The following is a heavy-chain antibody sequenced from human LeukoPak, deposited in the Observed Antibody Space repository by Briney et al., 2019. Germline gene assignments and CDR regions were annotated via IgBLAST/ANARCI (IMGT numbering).Heavy chain of an antibody. J-gene: IGHJ4*02. CDR3: ARDKLPPRETGFDY. D-gene: IGHD4-23*01. CDR1: GGTFSSYA. V-gene: IGHV1-69*01. Sequence: SVKVSCKASGGTFSSYAISWVRQAPGQGLEWMGGIIPIFGTANYAQKFQGRVTFTADESTSTAYMELSSLRSEDTAVYYCARDKLPPRETGFDYWGQGTLVTVSS. CDR2: IIPIFGTA.